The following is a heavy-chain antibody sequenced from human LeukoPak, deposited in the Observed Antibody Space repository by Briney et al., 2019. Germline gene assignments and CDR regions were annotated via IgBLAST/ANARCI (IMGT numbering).Heavy chain of an antibody. CDR3: TRGYIS. Sequence: GGSLSLSCAAPGFTFSTSWMHWVRQVPGKGLMWVSHINPDGSNTAYADSVEGRFTVSRDNANNTLSLQMNSLRAEDTAVYYCTRGYISGGQGILVTVSS. J-gene: IGHJ4*02. CDR1: GFTFSTSW. D-gene: IGHD3-16*02. V-gene: IGHV3-74*01. CDR2: INPDGSNT.